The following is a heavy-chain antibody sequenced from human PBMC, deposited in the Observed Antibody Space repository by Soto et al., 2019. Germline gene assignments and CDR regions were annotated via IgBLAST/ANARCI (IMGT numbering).Heavy chain of an antibody. Sequence: EVQLLESGGGLVQPGGSLRLSCAASGFTFGSYAMSWVRQAPGKGLEWVSAISGSGGSTYYADSVKGRFTISRDNSKNTLYLQMNSLRAEDTAVYYCAKTRSTSIVATIDAFDIWGQGPMVTVSS. V-gene: IGHV3-23*01. D-gene: IGHD5-12*01. CDR2: ISGSGGST. CDR3: AKTRSTSIVATIDAFDI. J-gene: IGHJ3*02. CDR1: GFTFGSYA.